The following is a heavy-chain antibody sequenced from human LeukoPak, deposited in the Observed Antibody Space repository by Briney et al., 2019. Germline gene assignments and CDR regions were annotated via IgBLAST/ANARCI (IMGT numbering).Heavy chain of an antibody. J-gene: IGHJ4*02. CDR1: GGSISSYH. CDR3: ARWDYGSETYGLDY. Sequence: SETLSLTCSVSGGSISSYHWSWIRQPPGKGLDWIGYIYYSGSPNYNPSLKSRVTISVDTSKNQFSLKLSSVTAADTPVYYCARWDYGSETYGLDYWGQGTLVTVSS. CDR2: IYYSGSP. V-gene: IGHV4-59*01. D-gene: IGHD3-10*01.